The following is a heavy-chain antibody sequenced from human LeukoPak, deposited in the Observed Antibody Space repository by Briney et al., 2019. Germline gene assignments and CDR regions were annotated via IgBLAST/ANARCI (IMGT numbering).Heavy chain of an antibody. V-gene: IGHV1-2*02. CDR3: TRSNHYYGSGSGDAFDI. Sequence: GASVKVSCKASGYTFTSYGISWVRQAPGQGLEWMGWIIPNSGATNYAQKFQGRVTMTRDTSISTAYMELSRLRSDDTAVYYCTRSNHYYGSGSGDAFDIWGQGTMVTVSS. J-gene: IGHJ3*02. CDR1: GYTFTSYG. CDR2: IIPNSGAT. D-gene: IGHD3-10*01.